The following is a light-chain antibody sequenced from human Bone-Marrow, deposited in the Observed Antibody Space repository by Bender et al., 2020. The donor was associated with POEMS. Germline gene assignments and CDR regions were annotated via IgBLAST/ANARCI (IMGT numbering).Light chain of an antibody. Sequence: QSALTQPASVTASPGQSITIACTGTSDDIGGFQYVSWYQQHPGKAPKLVIYGVDSRPSGVPDRFSGSKSGNTASLTVSGLQAEDEADYYCCSYAGSDKFVFGTGTTVTV. CDR2: GVD. CDR3: CSYAGSDKFV. V-gene: IGLV2-8*01. J-gene: IGLJ1*01. CDR1: SDDIGGFQY.